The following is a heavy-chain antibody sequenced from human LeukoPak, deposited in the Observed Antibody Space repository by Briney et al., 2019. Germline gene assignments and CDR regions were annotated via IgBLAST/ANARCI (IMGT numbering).Heavy chain of an antibody. Sequence: GGSLRLSCAASGVTFDDYAMRWVRHAPGEGLEWVSGISWNSGSIGYADSVKGRFTISRDNAKNSLYLQMNSLRAEDTALYYCAKDISDKDMAPYGMDVWGQGTTVTVSS. CDR3: AKDISDKDMAPYGMDV. CDR1: GVTFDDYA. CDR2: ISWNSGSI. J-gene: IGHJ6*02. V-gene: IGHV3-9*01. D-gene: IGHD5-18*01.